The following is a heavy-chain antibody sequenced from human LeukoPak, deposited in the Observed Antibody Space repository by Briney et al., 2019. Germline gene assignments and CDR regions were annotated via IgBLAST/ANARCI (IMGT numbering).Heavy chain of an antibody. CDR3: AKDLSQGPYCTNGVCSMIFDH. Sequence: GGSLRLSCAASGFSFSSYGMHWVRQAPGKGLEWVAFIRYDGSNKYYTDSVKGRFTISRDNSKNTLYLQMNSLRGDDTAVYYCAKDLSQGPYCTNGVCSMIFDHWGQGTQVTVSS. CDR1: GFSFSSYG. D-gene: IGHD2-8*01. CDR2: IRYDGSNK. V-gene: IGHV3-30*02. J-gene: IGHJ4*02.